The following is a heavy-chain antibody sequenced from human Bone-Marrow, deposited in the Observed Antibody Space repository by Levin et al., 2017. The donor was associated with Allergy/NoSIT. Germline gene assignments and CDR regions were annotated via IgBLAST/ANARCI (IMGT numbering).Heavy chain of an antibody. J-gene: IGHJ4*02. D-gene: IGHD5-18*01. CDR1: GGTFNSFA. V-gene: IGHV1-69*13. CDR3: ATINPAMVTDLVY. CDR2: IVPMFGMT. Sequence: SVKVSCKASGGTFNSFAITWVRQVPGQGLEWMGGIVPMFGMTTYAQKFQGRLTITADASTTTAYMELSGLRSEDTALYFCATINPAMVTDLVYWGQGTLVTVSS.